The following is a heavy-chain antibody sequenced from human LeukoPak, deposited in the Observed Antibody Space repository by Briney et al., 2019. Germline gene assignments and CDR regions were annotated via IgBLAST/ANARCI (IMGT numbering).Heavy chain of an antibody. Sequence: GGSLRLSCAASGFTFSSYAMHWVRQAPGKGLEWVAVISYDGSNKYYADSVKGRFTISRDNSKNTLYLQMNSLRAEDTAVYYCARGDGSGKSYYYYGMDVWGQGTTVTVSS. CDR2: ISYDGSNK. V-gene: IGHV3-30*04. CDR3: ARGDGSGKSYYYYGMDV. J-gene: IGHJ6*02. D-gene: IGHD3-10*01. CDR1: GFTFSSYA.